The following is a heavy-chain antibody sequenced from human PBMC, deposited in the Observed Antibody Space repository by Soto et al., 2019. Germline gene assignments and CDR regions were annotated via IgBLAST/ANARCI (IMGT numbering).Heavy chain of an antibody. Sequence: PSETLSLTCTVSGVSISRSSWSSIRQPPGKELEWIGYVHYTGRPTYSPSLRSRVTISIDTSKNQLFLKLNSATTADTAVYFCARGGYSGTDALDFWGQGIQVTVSS. J-gene: IGHJ4*02. CDR2: VHYTGRP. D-gene: IGHD5-12*01. V-gene: IGHV4-59*13. CDR1: GVSISRSS. CDR3: ARGGYSGTDALDF.